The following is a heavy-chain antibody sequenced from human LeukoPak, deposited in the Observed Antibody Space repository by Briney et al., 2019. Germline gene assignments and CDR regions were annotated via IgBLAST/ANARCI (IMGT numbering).Heavy chain of an antibody. J-gene: IGHJ4*02. Sequence: GGSLRLSCAASEFTFSDYYMSWIRQAPGKGLEWVSYISSSGSTIYYADSVKGRFTISRDNAKNSLYLQMNSLRAEDTAVYYCARDHLTGTGNFDYWGQGTLVTVSS. CDR1: EFTFSDYY. D-gene: IGHD1-7*01. CDR2: ISSSGSTI. V-gene: IGHV3-11*01. CDR3: ARDHLTGTGNFDY.